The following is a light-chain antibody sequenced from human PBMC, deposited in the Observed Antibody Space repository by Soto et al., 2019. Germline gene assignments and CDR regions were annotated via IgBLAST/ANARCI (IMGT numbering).Light chain of an antibody. CDR3: QYFDSSLSALYV. Sequence: QSVLTQPHSVSGAPGQRVTISCIGATSDVHWYQHLPGTAPKLLIYGNNNRPSGVPDRFSGSKSGTSASLAITGLQAEDEADYYCQYFDSSLSALYVFGTGTKLTVL. CDR1: GATSD. CDR2: GNN. J-gene: IGLJ1*01. V-gene: IGLV1-40*01.